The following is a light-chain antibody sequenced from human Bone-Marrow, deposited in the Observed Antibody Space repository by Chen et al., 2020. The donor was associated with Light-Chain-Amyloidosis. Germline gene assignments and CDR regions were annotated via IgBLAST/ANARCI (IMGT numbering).Light chain of an antibody. CDR2: GAS. CDR3: QEFGGSPMYT. J-gene: IGKJ2*01. Sequence: EIVLTQSPGTLSLSRGERATLSCRTSQTVTSRFLGWYQQKPGQAPRLLIHGASSRATGIPDRFSGSGSGTDFTLTISRLEPEDSAVYYCQEFGGSPMYTFGQGTKLEIK. CDR1: QTVTSRF. V-gene: IGKV3-20*01.